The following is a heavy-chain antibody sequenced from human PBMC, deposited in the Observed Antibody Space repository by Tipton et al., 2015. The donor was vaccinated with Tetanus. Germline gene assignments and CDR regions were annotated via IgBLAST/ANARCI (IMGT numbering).Heavy chain of an antibody. V-gene: IGHV3-23*01. CDR3: ARGRERCRGTNCHRATDY. J-gene: IGHJ4*02. CDR1: GATFSTHW. D-gene: IGHD2-2*01. Sequence: SLRLSCAVYGATFSTHWMHWVRQAPGKGLEWVSAIGDTEFVTYYADSLKGRFTISRDNSKNTLSLQMISLRAEDTAIYYCARGRERCRGTNCHRATDYWGQGTLVTVSS. CDR2: IGDTEFVT.